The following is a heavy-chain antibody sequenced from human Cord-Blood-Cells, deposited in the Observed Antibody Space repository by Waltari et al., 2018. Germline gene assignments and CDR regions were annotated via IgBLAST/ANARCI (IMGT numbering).Heavy chain of an antibody. D-gene: IGHD3-10*01. V-gene: IGHV1-69*09. CDR3: ARGEEEYYFYFDY. Sequence: QVQLVQSGAEVKKPGSSVKVSCKASGGTFSSYAISWVRQAPGQGLEWMGRIIPILGIANYAQKFQGRVTITADKSTSTAYMELSSLRSEDTAVYYCARGEEEYYFYFDYWGQGTLVTVSS. CDR2: IIPILGIA. CDR1: GGTFSSYA. J-gene: IGHJ4*02.